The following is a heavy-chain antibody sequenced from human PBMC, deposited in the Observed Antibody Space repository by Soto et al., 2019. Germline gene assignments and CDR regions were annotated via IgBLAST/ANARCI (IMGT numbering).Heavy chain of an antibody. CDR3: AKGLRRLLRTQYYYGLDV. CDR1: GFTFSPYA. D-gene: IGHD3-10*01. V-gene: IGHV3-23*01. CDR2: ISGSGGST. Sequence: EVQLLESGGGLVQPGGSLRLSCAASGFTFSPYAMSWVRQAPGKGLEWVSSISGSGGSTNYADSVKGRFTVSRDNSKRTLYLQMNSLREEDTAIYYCAKGLRRLLRTQYYYGLDVWGRGTTVTVSS. J-gene: IGHJ6*02.